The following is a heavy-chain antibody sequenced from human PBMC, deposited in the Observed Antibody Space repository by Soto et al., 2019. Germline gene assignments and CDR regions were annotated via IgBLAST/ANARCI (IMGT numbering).Heavy chain of an antibody. CDR3: TKGVVVITSYFQH. D-gene: IGHD3-22*01. Sequence: PGGSLRLSCVASGFTFSTYWMHWVRQTPGEGLVWVSHTDSDGTFTTYADSVKGRFTISRDNSKNTLYLQMNSLRAEDTAVYYCTKGVVVITSYFQHWGQGTLVTVSS. CDR2: TDSDGTFT. V-gene: IGHV3-74*01. CDR1: GFTFSTYW. J-gene: IGHJ1*01.